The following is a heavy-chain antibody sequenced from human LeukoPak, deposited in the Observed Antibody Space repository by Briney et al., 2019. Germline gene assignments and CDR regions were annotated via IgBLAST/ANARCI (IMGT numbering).Heavy chain of an antibody. V-gene: IGHV4-61*02. Sequence: SSETLSLTCTVSGGSISSGSYYWSWIRQPAGKGLEWIGRIYTSGSTNYNPSLKSRVTISVDTSKNQFSLKLSSVTAADTAVYYCARRVLRYFDWLKSRSSWFDPWGQGTLVTVSS. J-gene: IGHJ5*02. CDR2: IYTSGST. D-gene: IGHD3-9*01. CDR3: ARRVLRYFDWLKSRSSWFDP. CDR1: GGSISSGSYY.